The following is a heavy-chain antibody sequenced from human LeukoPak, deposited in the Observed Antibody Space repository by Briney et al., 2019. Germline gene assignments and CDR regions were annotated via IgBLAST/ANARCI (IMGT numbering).Heavy chain of an antibody. D-gene: IGHD2-15*01. V-gene: IGHV1-18*01. CDR1: GYTFTSYG. J-gene: IGHJ4*02. CDR2: ISAYNGNT. Sequence: ASVKVSCKASGYTFTSYGISWVRQAPGQGLEWMGWISAYNGNTNYAQKFQGRVTMTTETSTSTAYMELRSLRSDDTAVYYCARDGSSLCGSCHGYDYWGQGTLVTVSS. CDR3: ARDGSSLCGSCHGYDY.